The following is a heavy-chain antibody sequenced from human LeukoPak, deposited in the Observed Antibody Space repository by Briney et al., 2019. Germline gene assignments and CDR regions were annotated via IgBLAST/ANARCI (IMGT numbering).Heavy chain of an antibody. CDR3: EVRGVIITGSDYFDY. CDR1: GFTFSSYA. CDR2: ISGSGGST. Sequence: GGSLRLSCAASGFTFSSYAMSWVRQAPGKGLEWVSAISGSGGSTYYADSVKGRFTISRDNSKNTLYLQMNSLRAEDTAVYYCEVRGVIITGSDYFDYWGQGTLATVSS. V-gene: IGHV3-23*01. D-gene: IGHD3-10*01. J-gene: IGHJ4*02.